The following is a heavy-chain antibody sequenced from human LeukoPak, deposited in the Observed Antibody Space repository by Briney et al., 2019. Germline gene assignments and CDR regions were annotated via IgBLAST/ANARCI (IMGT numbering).Heavy chain of an antibody. J-gene: IGHJ6*02. Sequence: GGSLRLSCAASGFTFSSYAMSWFRQAPGKGLEWVGFIRSKGYGGTAEHAASVKGRFTISRDDSESIAYLQMDSLKTEDTAVYYCARTQWLEHYYYGMDVWGQGTTVTVSS. CDR2: IRSKGYGGTA. CDR3: ARTQWLEHYYYGMDV. CDR1: GFTFSSYA. V-gene: IGHV3-49*03. D-gene: IGHD6-19*01.